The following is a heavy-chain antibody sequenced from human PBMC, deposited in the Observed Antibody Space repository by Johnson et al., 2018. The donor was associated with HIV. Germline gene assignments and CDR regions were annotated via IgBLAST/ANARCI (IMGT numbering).Heavy chain of an antibody. CDR3: ARGGSYLTLDDAFDI. J-gene: IGHJ3*02. D-gene: IGHD1-26*01. CDR1: GFTFRSYA. Sequence: QVQLVESGGGVVQPGRSLRLSCAASGFTFRSYAMHWVRQAPGKGLEWVAVVSYDGSERYYADSVKGRFTISRDSSKNSLYLQMNSLRAEDTAVYYCARGGSYLTLDDAFDIWGQGTMVTVSS. V-gene: IGHV3-30*04. CDR2: VSYDGSER.